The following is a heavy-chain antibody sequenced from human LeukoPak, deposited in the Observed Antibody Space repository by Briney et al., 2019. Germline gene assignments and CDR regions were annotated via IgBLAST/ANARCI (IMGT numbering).Heavy chain of an antibody. CDR1: GFTFSSYG. J-gene: IGHJ4*02. D-gene: IGHD4-23*01. Sequence: PGRSLTLSCAPSGFTFSSYGMHWVRQAPGKGLEWVAVIWYDGSNDYYADSVKGRFTISRDNSKDTLYLQMNSLRAEDTAVYYCARIAGGGNDRLDYWGQGTLVTVSS. V-gene: IGHV3-33*01. CDR2: IWYDGSND. CDR3: ARIAGGGNDRLDY.